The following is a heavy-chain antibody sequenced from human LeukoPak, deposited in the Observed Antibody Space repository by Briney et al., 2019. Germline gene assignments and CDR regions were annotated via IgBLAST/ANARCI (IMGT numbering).Heavy chain of an antibody. CDR1: GGSIISSDSY. CDR3: AREERDHDTFDI. V-gene: IGHV4-39*02. CDR2: VYYSGST. Sequence: SETLSLTCTVSGGSIISSDSYWAWIRQPPGKGLEWFASVYYSGSTFYNPSLKSRVAMSVDTSKKQFSLQLSSVTAADRAVYYCAREERDHDTFDIWGQGAMVTVSS. J-gene: IGHJ3*02. D-gene: IGHD1-26*01.